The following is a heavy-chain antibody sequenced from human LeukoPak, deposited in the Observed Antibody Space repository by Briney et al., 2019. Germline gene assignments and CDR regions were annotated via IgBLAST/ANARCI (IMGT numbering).Heavy chain of an antibody. CDR1: GGSISSYY. D-gene: IGHD6-13*01. CDR3: ARQQLSRLYYFDC. V-gene: IGHV4-59*01. Sequence: SETLSLTCTVSGGSISSYYWSWIRQPPGKGLEWIGYIYYSGSTNYNPSLKSRVTISVDTSKNQFSLKLSCVTAADTAVYYCARQQLSRLYYFDCWGQGTLVTVSS. CDR2: IYYSGST. J-gene: IGHJ4*02.